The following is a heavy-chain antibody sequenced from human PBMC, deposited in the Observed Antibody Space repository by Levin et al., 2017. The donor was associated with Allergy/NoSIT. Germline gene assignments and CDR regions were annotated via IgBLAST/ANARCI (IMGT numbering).Heavy chain of an antibody. Sequence: GESLKISCAASGFTFSSYAVSWVRQGPGKGLEWVSAISGSGGSTYYADSVKGRFTISRDNSKNTVFLQMNSLRAEDTAVYYCAKSSSSGWSRWGFDYWGQGTLVTVSS. V-gene: IGHV3-23*01. J-gene: IGHJ4*02. CDR1: GFTFSSYA. CDR2: ISGSGGST. CDR3: AKSSSSGWSRWGFDY. D-gene: IGHD6-19*01.